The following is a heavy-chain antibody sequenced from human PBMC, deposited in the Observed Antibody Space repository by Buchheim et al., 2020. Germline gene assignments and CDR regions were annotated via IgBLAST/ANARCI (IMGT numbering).Heavy chain of an antibody. Sequence: QVQLVESGGGVVQPGRSLRLSCAASGFTFSSYGMHWVRQAPGKGLEWVAVISYDGSNKYYADSVKGRFTISRDNSKNTLDLQMNSLRAEDTAVYYCAKLGATTLFYFDYWGQGTL. CDR2: ISYDGSNK. J-gene: IGHJ4*02. V-gene: IGHV3-30*18. D-gene: IGHD1-26*01. CDR3: AKLGATTLFYFDY. CDR1: GFTFSSYG.